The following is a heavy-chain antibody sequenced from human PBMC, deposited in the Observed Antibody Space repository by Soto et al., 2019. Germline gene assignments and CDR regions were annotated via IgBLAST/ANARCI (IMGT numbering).Heavy chain of an antibody. J-gene: IGHJ5*02. CDR1: GYTLSEVS. V-gene: IGHV1-24*01. D-gene: IGHD2-15*01. Sequence: GASVKVSCKVSGYTLSEVSIHWVRQTPGEGLEWMGGFDPENDETSYAQKFQGRVTLTEDTSTDTAYLELSSLRSEDTAIYYCAIAAYCSGATCYSDYNWFDPWGQGTLVTVSS. CDR3: AIAAYCSGATCYSDYNWFDP. CDR2: FDPENDET.